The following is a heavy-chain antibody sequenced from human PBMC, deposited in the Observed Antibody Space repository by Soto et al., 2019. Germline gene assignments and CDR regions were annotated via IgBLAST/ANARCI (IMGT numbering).Heavy chain of an antibody. CDR3: TRHWDWGSLGY. CDR2: IYYSVRI. CDR1: GGSISSDY. Sequence: QVQLQESCPGLVKPSETLSLTCTVSGGSISSDYCSWIRQPPGKGLEWIGFIYYSVRINYNPSFESRVAISVETSKNQFSLNLTSVTAADTAVYYCTRHWDWGSLGYWGQGTLVTVSS. J-gene: IGHJ4*02. D-gene: IGHD3-16*01. V-gene: IGHV4-59*08.